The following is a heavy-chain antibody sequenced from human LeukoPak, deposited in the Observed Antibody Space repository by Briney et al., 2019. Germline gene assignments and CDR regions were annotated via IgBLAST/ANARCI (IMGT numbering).Heavy chain of an antibody. Sequence: KPSETLSLTCTVSGGSISTYFWSWIRQPPGKGLEWIGYVYYSGSTNYNPSLKSRVTILVDTSKNQFSLKLSSVTAADTAVYYCARHYGSHDAFDIWGQGTMVTVSS. J-gene: IGHJ3*02. CDR2: VYYSGST. CDR3: ARHYGSHDAFDI. CDR1: GGSISTYF. D-gene: IGHD3-10*01. V-gene: IGHV4-59*08.